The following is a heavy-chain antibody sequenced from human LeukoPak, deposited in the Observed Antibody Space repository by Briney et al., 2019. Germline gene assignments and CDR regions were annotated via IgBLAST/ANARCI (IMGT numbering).Heavy chain of an antibody. CDR3: AKDWSVVPGRGFDP. D-gene: IGHD2-15*01. CDR2: ISSSSSYI. Sequence: PGGSLRLSCAASGFTFSSYSMNWVRQAPGKGLEWVSSISSSSSYIYYADSVKGRFTISRDNSKNTLYLQMNSLRAEDTAVYYCAKDWSVVPGRGFDPWGQGTLVTVSS. J-gene: IGHJ5*02. V-gene: IGHV3-21*01. CDR1: GFTFSSYS.